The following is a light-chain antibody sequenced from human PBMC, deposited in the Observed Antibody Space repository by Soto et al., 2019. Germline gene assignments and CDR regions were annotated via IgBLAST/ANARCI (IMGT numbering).Light chain of an antibody. CDR2: AAS. V-gene: IGKV1-33*01. CDR1: QGISSW. J-gene: IGKJ4*01. CDR3: QQYDNLPPT. Sequence: DVHITLGPSPTCASVGHRVTLTCLASQGISSWLAWYQQKPGKAPKLLIYAASSLQSGVPSRFSGSGSGTDFTFTISSLQPEDIATYYCQQYDNLPPTFGGGTKVDI.